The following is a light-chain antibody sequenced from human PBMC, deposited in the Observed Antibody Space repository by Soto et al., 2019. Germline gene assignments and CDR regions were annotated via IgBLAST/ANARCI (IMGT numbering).Light chain of an antibody. CDR2: GAF. CDR1: QSVSSSY. CDR3: QQNGSSPWT. J-gene: IGKJ1*01. Sequence: EIVLTQSPGTLSLSPGERATLSCRASQSVSSSYLAWYQQKPGQAPRPLIYGAFSRAIGIPDRFSGSGSGTDFTLTISTLEPEDIAVYYCQQNGSSPWTFGQGTKVEIK. V-gene: IGKV3-20*01.